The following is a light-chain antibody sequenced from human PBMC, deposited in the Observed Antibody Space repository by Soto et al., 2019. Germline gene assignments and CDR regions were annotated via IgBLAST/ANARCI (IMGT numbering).Light chain of an antibody. V-gene: IGLV1-44*01. CDR1: SSNFGRNT. Sequence: QSVLTQPPSASGTPGQRVTISCSGSSSNFGRNTVNWYRQLPGTAPKLLIYTNSQRPSGVPDRFSGSKSGTSASLAISGLQSEDEADYYCATWDDSLNGVIFGGGTQLTVL. CDR2: TNS. CDR3: ATWDDSLNGVI. J-gene: IGLJ2*01.